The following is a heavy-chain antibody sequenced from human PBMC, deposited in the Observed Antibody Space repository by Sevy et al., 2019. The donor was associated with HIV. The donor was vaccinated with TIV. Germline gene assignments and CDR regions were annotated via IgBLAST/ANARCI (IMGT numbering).Heavy chain of an antibody. D-gene: IGHD2-15*01. CDR2: ISSSSSYI. Sequence: LGGSLRLSCAASGFTFSSYSMNWVRQAPGKGLEWVSSISSSSSYIYYADSVKGRFTISRDNAKNSLYLQMNSLRAEDTAVYYCARGAVAATRGTLGYWGQGTLVTVSS. CDR1: GFTFSSYS. J-gene: IGHJ4*02. V-gene: IGHV3-21*01. CDR3: ARGAVAATRGTLGY.